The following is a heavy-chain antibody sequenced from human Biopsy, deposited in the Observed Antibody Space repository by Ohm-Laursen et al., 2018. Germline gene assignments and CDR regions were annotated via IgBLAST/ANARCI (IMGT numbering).Heavy chain of an antibody. CDR2: NIPILGTG. Sequence: SSVKVSCKAPEGTFSNYGVNWVRQAPGQGLEWLGGNIPILGTGNYARQFQDRVPVVADTSTSTATMELRSLRSDDTAVYYCATKLTGYFHHWGQGTLVIVSS. J-gene: IGHJ1*01. V-gene: IGHV1-69*06. CDR3: ATKLTGYFHH. CDR1: EGTFSNYG. D-gene: IGHD3-9*01.